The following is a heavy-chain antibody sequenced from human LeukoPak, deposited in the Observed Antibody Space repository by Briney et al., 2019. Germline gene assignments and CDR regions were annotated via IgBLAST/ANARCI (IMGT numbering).Heavy chain of an antibody. Sequence: GASVKVSCKASGYTFTSFDINWVRQATGQGLEWMGWMNPNNGDAGSVQKFQGRVTMTKNTAISTAYMELSSLSSEDTAVYYCARGRGAVAGNDYWGQGTLVTVSS. D-gene: IGHD6-19*01. J-gene: IGHJ4*02. CDR3: ARGRGAVAGNDY. V-gene: IGHV1-8*01. CDR2: MNPNNGDA. CDR1: GYTFTSFD.